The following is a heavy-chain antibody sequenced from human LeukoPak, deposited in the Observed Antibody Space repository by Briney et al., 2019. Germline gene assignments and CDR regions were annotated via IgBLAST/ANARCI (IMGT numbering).Heavy chain of an antibody. V-gene: IGHV4-59*02. J-gene: IGHJ6*03. CDR2: IYYTGAI. CDR3: ARNGFRTPCGVDCYSDYMDV. D-gene: IGHD2-21*02. Sequence: SETLSLTCTVSGGSVSGDSWTWIRQSAGTGLEWIGYIYYTGAIGYNPSLKSRVAISVDTSKNQFSQQLTSVTAADTAVYFCARNGFRTPCGVDCYSDYMDVWGKGTAVTVSS. CDR1: GGSVSGDS.